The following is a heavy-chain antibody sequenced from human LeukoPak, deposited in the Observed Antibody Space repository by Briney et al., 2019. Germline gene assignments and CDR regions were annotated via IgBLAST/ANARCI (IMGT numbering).Heavy chain of an antibody. Sequence: GGSLGLSCAASGFPFSDAWMSWVRQAPGKGLEWVGRIESKTDSGTTEYAAPVKGRFTISRDDSKNTLYLQMNSLKTEDTAVYYCTRDEGDDYFDNWGQGTLVTVSS. D-gene: IGHD3-16*01. CDR1: GFPFSDAW. V-gene: IGHV3-15*04. CDR3: TRDEGDDYFDN. J-gene: IGHJ4*02. CDR2: IESKTDSGTT.